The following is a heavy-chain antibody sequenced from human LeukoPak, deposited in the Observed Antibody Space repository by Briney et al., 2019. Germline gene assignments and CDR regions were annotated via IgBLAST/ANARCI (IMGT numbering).Heavy chain of an antibody. V-gene: IGHV1-69*05. CDR2: IIPIFGTA. J-gene: IGHJ4*02. CDR1: RGTFSSYA. Sequence: GGSVNVSCKASRGTFSSYAISWVGQAPGHGLEGLGRIIPIFGTANYAQKFQGRVTITTDESTSTAYMELSSLRSEDTAVYYCARALDYGSGISPFDYWGQGTLVTVSS. D-gene: IGHD3-10*01. CDR3: ARALDYGSGISPFDY.